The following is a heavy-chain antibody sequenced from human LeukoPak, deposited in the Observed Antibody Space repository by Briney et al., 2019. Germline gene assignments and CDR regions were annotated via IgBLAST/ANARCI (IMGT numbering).Heavy chain of an antibody. CDR1: GFTFSSYG. V-gene: IGHV3-33*01. CDR3: ARDSSSSLLYYYYGMDV. D-gene: IGHD6-6*01. J-gene: IGHJ6*02. Sequence: PGGSLRLSCAASGFTFSSYGMHWVRQAPGKGLEWVAVIWYDGSNKYYADSVKGRFTISRDNSKNTLYLQMNSLRAEDTAVYYCARDSSSSLLYYYYGMDVWGQGTTVTVSS. CDR2: IWYDGSNK.